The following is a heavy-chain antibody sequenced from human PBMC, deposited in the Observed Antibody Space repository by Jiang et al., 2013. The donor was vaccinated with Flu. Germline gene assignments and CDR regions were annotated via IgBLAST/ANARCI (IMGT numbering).Heavy chain of an antibody. D-gene: IGHD5-12*01. CDR3: ATPNIVAYTVDY. CDR1: GGSFSGYY. CDR2: INHSGST. V-gene: IGHV4-34*01. J-gene: IGHJ4*02. Sequence: LLKPSETLSLTCAVYGGSFSGYYWSWIRQPPGKGLEWIGEINHSGSTNYNPSLKSRVTISVDTSKNQFSLKLSSVTAADTAVYYCATPNIVAYTVDYWGQGTLVTVSS.